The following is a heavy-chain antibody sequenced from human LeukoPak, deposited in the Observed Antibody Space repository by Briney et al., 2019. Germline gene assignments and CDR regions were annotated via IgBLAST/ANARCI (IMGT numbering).Heavy chain of an antibody. CDR2: INPSGGST. Sequence: GASVKVSCKASGYTFTTYYMHWVRQAPGQGLEWMGIINPSGGSTSYAQNFQGRVTMTRDTSTSTVYMELSSLRSEDTAVYYCARATPDTVLVGGPYLSTFDYWGQGTQVTVST. CDR1: GYTFTTYY. V-gene: IGHV1-46*01. CDR3: ARATPDTVLVGGPYLSTFDY. J-gene: IGHJ4*02. D-gene: IGHD3-10*01.